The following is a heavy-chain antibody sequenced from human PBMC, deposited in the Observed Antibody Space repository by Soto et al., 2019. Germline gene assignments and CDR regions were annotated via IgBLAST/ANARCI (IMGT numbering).Heavy chain of an antibody. J-gene: IGHJ4*02. V-gene: IGHV4-31*03. CDR1: GGSISSGGYY. CDR3: ARLVYGVAGYYFDY. CDR2: IYYSGST. Sequence: PSETLSLTCTVSGGSISSGGYYWSWIRQHPGKGLEWIGYIYYSGSTYYNPSLKSRVTISVDTSKNQFSLKLSSVTAADTAVYYCARLVYGVAGYYFDYWGQGTLVTVSS. D-gene: IGHD6-19*01.